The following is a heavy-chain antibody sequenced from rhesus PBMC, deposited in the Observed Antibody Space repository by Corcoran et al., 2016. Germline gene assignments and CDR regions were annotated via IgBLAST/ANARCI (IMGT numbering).Heavy chain of an antibody. CDR2: IDGSSGST. CDR3: ARGWSWNNRFDV. CDR1: GGSISSGFD. V-gene: IGHV4-76*01. D-gene: IGHD1-1*01. Sequence: VQLQESGPGVVKPSETLSLTCAFSGGSISSGFDLCLLRPLPGKGLEWIGYIDGSSGSTNYNPSLKNRVTMSKDAAKNQFSLKLSSVTAADTAVYYCARGWSWNNRFDVWGPGVLVTVSS. J-gene: IGHJ5-1*01.